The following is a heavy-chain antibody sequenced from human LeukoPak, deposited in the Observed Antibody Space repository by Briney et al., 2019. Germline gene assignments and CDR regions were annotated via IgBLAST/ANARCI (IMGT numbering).Heavy chain of an antibody. V-gene: IGHV3-7*01. CDR1: GFSVSGYW. J-gene: IGHJ4*02. Sequence: GGSLRLSCAVSGFSVSGYWMTWVRQAPGKGLEWVANIKEDGSEKNYVDSVKGRFTISRDNAENSLFLQMNSLRVEDTAVYYCAREWQGGIAAAGTRIEGDYWGQGTLVAVSS. D-gene: IGHD6-13*01. CDR2: IKEDGSEK. CDR3: AREWQGGIAAAGTRIEGDY.